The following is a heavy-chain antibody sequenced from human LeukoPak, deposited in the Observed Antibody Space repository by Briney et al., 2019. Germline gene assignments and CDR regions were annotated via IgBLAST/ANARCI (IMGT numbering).Heavy chain of an antibody. CDR1: GFTFSSYA. CDR3: ASIPIFGVVIDY. J-gene: IGHJ4*02. Sequence: GGSLRLSCAASGFTFSSYAMHWVRQAPGKGLEWVAVISYDGSNKYYADSVKGRFTISRDNSKNTLYLQTNSLRAEDTAVYYCASIPIFGVVIDYWGQGTLVTVSS. D-gene: IGHD3-3*01. CDR2: ISYDGSNK. V-gene: IGHV3-30-3*01.